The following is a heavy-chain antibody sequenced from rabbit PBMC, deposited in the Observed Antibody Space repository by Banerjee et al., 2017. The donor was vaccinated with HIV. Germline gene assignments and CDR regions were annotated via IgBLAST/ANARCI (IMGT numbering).Heavy chain of an antibody. CDR1: GFSFRNSDY. Sequence: QSLEESGGDVVKNGESLPLTCTASGFSFRNSDYMCWVRQAPGKGLEWISCSDFTYSATWAKGRFTCSKTSSTTVTLQMTSLTVADTATYFCARDTGTSFSTYGMDLRGPGTLVTVS. J-gene: IGHJ6*01. CDR3: ARDTGTSFSTYGMDL. V-gene: IGHV1S40*01. CDR2: SDFT. D-gene: IGHD7-1*01.